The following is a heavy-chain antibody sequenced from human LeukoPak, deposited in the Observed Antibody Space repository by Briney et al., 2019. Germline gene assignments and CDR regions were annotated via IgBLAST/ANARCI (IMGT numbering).Heavy chain of an antibody. CDR1: GFTFDDYA. CDR3: AKDRGSMWIHWGYFDY. Sequence: GGSLRLSCAASGFTFDDYAMHRVRQAPGKGLEWVSLISWDGGSTYYADSVKGRFTLSRDNSKNSLYLQMNSLRAEDTALYYCAKDRGSMWIHWGYFDYWGQGTLVTVSS. CDR2: ISWDGGST. V-gene: IGHV3-43D*04. J-gene: IGHJ4*02. D-gene: IGHD5-18*01.